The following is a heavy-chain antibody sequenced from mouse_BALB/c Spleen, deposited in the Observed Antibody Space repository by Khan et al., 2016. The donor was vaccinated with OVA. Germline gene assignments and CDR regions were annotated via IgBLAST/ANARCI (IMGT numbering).Heavy chain of an antibody. Sequence: QVQLQQSGPELKKPGGTVKISCKASGYTFTNYGMNWVKQAPGKGLKWMGWINTYTGEPTYADDFKGRFAFSLETSASTAYLQINNLKNGDTTTYFCARNGNYWYFDVWGAGTTVTVSS. CDR1: GYTFTNYG. CDR3: ARNGNYWYFDV. V-gene: IGHV9-3-1*01. J-gene: IGHJ1*01. CDR2: INTYTGEP. D-gene: IGHD2-1*01.